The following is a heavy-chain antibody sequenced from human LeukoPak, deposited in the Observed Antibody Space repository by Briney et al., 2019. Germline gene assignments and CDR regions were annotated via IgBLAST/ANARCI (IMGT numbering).Heavy chain of an antibody. V-gene: IGHV4-34*01. CDR2: INHSGST. CDR1: GGSFSGYY. D-gene: IGHD2-2*01. CDR3: ARHGGYCSSTSCYGTGFDY. Sequence: SSETLSLTCAVYGGSFSGYYWSWIRQPPGKGLEWIGEINHSGSTNYNPSLKSRVTISVDTSKNQFSLKLSSVTAADTAVYYCARHGGYCSSTSCYGTGFDYWGQGTLVTVSS. J-gene: IGHJ4*02.